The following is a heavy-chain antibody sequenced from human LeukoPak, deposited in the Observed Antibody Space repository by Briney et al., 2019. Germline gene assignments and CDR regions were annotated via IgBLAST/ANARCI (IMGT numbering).Heavy chain of an antibody. CDR1: GFTFSSYS. V-gene: IGHV3-21*01. Sequence: PGGSLRLSCAASGFTFSSYSMNWVRQAPGKGLEWVSSISSSSSYIYYADSVKGRFTISRDNAKNSLYLQMNSLRAEDTAVYYCAISPLAYYYDSSGYYYYTGGQGPLVTVPS. D-gene: IGHD3-22*01. CDR3: AISPLAYYYDSSGYYYYT. CDR2: ISSSSSYI. J-gene: IGHJ4*02.